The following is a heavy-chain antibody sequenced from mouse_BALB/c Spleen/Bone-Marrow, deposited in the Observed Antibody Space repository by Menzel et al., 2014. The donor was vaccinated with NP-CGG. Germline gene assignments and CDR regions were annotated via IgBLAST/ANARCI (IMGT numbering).Heavy chain of an antibody. Sequence: EVQLQQSGAELVNPGASVKLSCTASGFNIKDTYMHWVKQRPEQGLEWIGRIDPANGNTKYDPKFQGKATITADTSSNTAYLQLSSLTSEDTAVYYCATYYRYDRRFAYWGQGTLVTGSA. CDR2: IDPANGNT. V-gene: IGHV14-3*02. CDR3: ATYYRYDRRFAY. J-gene: IGHJ3*01. CDR1: GFNIKDTY. D-gene: IGHD2-14*01.